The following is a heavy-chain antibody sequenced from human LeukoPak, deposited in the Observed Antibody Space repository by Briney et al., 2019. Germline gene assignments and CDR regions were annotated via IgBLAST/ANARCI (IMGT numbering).Heavy chain of an antibody. CDR1: GYTFTSYG. CDR3: ARDLRFLEWLSLDYYYYYYMDV. CDR2: ISAYNGNT. J-gene: IGHJ6*03. V-gene: IGHV1-18*01. D-gene: IGHD3-3*01. Sequence: ASVKVSCKASGYTFTSYGISWVRQAPGQGLEWMGWISAYNGNTNYAQKLQGRVTMTTDTSTSTAYMELRSLRSDDTAVYYCARDLRFLEWLSLDYYYYYYMDVWGKGTTVTVSS.